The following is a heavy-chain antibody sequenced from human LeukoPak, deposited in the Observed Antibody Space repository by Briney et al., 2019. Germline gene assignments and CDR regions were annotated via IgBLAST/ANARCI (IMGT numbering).Heavy chain of an antibody. CDR3: ARGRVKCSSTSCWFDP. V-gene: IGHV1-8*03. Sequence: ASVKVSCKASGYTFSSYAINWVRQATGQGLEWMGWMNPNSGNTGYAQKFQGRVTITRNTSISTAYMELSSLRSEDTAVYYCARGRVKCSSTSCWFDPWGQGTLVTVSS. D-gene: IGHD2-2*01. CDR1: GYTFSSYA. J-gene: IGHJ5*02. CDR2: MNPNSGNT.